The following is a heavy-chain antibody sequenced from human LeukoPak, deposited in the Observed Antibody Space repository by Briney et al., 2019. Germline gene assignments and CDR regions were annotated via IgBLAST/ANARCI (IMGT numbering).Heavy chain of an antibody. CDR3: AREGSSGRYFDY. CDR1: GGSISSSNS. Sequence: PSETVSLMYAVSGGSISSSNSWSWVRQRPGKGLEWIGEIYHSGSTNYNPSLKSRVTISVDRSKNQFSLKLSSVTAADTAVYYCAREGSSGRYFDYWGQGTLVTVSS. D-gene: IGHD5-12*01. V-gene: IGHV4-4*02. J-gene: IGHJ4*02. CDR2: IYHSGST.